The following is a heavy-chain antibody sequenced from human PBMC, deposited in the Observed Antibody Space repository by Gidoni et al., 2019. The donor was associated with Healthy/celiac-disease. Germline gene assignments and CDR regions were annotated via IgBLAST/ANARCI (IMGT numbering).Heavy chain of an antibody. J-gene: IGHJ1*01. Sequence: QVQLVQSGAEVKKPGSSVKVSCKASGGTFSSYAISWVRQAPGQGLEWMGGIIPIFGTANYAQKFQGRVTITADESTSTAYMELSSLRSEDTAVYYCAREGVVTAIVDHPGRRPGYFQHWGQGTLVTVSS. CDR3: AREGVVTAIVDHPGRRPGYFQH. V-gene: IGHV1-69*01. CDR1: GGTFSSYA. D-gene: IGHD2-21*02. CDR2: IIPIFGTA.